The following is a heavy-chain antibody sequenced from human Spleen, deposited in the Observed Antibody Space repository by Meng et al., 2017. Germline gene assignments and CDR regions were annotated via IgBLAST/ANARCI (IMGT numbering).Heavy chain of an antibody. CDR1: GGSFSAYS. J-gene: IGHJ4*02. Sequence: VPLQQLCAGLLRPSGTLLLSCGVSGGSFSAYSWSWIRQPPGKGLEWIGEINHSGSTNYNPSLKSRVTISVDMSKNQFSLKLSSLTAADTAVYYCARTRLFDFWSGSTPFDYWGQGTLVTVSS. CDR2: INHSGST. V-gene: IGHV4-34*01. CDR3: ARTRLFDFWSGSTPFDY. D-gene: IGHD3-3*01.